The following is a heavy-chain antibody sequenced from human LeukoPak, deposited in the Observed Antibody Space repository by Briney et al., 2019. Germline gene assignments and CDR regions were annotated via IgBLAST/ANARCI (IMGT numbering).Heavy chain of an antibody. CDR1: GFTFSTYW. CDR3: ATDRDNSDWQKRFDS. D-gene: IGHD2-21*02. CDR2: INQDGSEI. J-gene: IGHJ4*02. Sequence: GGSLRLSCAASGFTFSTYWMNWYRQAPGKGLEWVGNINQDGSEINYVDSVRGRFTISRDNAKNSLHLQMNSLRAEDTAVIYCATDRDNSDWQKRFDSWGQGTLVTVSS. V-gene: IGHV3-7*01.